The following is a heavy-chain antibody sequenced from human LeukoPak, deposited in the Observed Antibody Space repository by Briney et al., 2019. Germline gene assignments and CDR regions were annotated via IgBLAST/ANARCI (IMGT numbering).Heavy chain of an antibody. CDR2: TDTSGVIT. V-gene: IGHV3-23*05. D-gene: IGHD5-18*01. CDR1: GFTFSNYG. J-gene: IGHJ4*02. Sequence: PGGSLRLSCAASGFTFSNYGMNWVRQAPGKGLEWVSVTDTSGVITYYTDSVKGRFTISRDNSKNTPNLQMDSLRVEDTAVYYCAKGDTGVIRRYYLDSWGQGTLVTVSS. CDR3: AKGDTGVIRRYYLDS.